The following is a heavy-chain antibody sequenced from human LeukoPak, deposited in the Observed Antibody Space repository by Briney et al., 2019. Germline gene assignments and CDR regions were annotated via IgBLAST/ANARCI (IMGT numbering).Heavy chain of an antibody. D-gene: IGHD2-15*01. CDR3: ASGYCSGGSCYDFDY. CDR1: GGSISSGDYY. CDR2: IYYSGST. V-gene: IGHV4-30-4*01. J-gene: IGHJ4*02. Sequence: PSETLSLTCTVSGGSISSGDYYWSWIRQPPGKGLEWIGYIYYSGSTYYNPSLKSRVTISVDTSKNQFSLKLSSVTAADTAVYYCASGYCSGGSCYDFDYWGQGTLVTVSS.